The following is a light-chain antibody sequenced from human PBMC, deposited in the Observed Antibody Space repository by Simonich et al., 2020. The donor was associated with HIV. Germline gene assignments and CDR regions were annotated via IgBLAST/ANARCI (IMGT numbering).Light chain of an antibody. CDR2: GAS. Sequence: EIVLTQSPATLSLSPGERATLSCRASQSVSSNLAWYQQKPGQAPRLIIYGASTRATCIPARFSGSGSGTEFTLTISSLEPEDFAVYYCQQRSNWPPTFGPGTKVDIK. CDR1: QSVSSN. J-gene: IGKJ3*01. V-gene: IGKV3-11*01. CDR3: QQRSNWPPT.